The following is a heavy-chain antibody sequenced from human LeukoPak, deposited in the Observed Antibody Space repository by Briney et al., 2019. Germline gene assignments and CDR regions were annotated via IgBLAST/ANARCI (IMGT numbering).Heavy chain of an antibody. V-gene: IGHV3-33*01. CDR1: GFTFSSYG. Sequence: SGGSLRLSCAASGFTFSSYGMHWVRQAPGKGLEWVAVIWYDGSNKYYADSVKGRFTISRDNSKNTLYLQMNSLRAEDTAVYYCARDRLAVAGRGFDPWGQGTLVTVSS. J-gene: IGHJ5*02. CDR2: IWYDGSNK. D-gene: IGHD6-19*01. CDR3: ARDRLAVAGRGFDP.